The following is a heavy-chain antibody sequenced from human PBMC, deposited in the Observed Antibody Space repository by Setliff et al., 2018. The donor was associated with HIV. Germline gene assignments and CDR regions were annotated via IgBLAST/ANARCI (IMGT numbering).Heavy chain of an antibody. CDR3: ARDISRSADYGVFDS. D-gene: IGHD4-17*01. J-gene: IGHJ4*02. V-gene: IGHV3-48*03. CDR1: GFTFSNYD. CDR2: ISSSTGRAI. Sequence: GSLRLSCAASGFTFSNYDMNWVRQAPGRGLEWISHISSSTGRAIYYADSVKGRFTISRDDPKNSLYLQMNSLRVEDTALYYCARDISRSADYGVFDSWGQGTPVTVSS.